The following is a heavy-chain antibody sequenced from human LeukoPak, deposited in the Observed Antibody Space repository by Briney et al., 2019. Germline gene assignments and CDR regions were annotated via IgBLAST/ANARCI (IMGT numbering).Heavy chain of an antibody. CDR2: IIPILGIA. V-gene: IGHV1-69*04. Sequence: SVKVSCKASGGTFSSYAISWVRQAPGQGLEWMGRIIPILGIANYAQKFQGRVTITADKSTSTAYMELSSLRTEDTAVYYCARAAPYDSSGYYEPWGQGTLVTVSS. J-gene: IGHJ5*02. CDR3: ARAAPYDSSGYYEP. CDR1: GGTFSSYA. D-gene: IGHD3-22*01.